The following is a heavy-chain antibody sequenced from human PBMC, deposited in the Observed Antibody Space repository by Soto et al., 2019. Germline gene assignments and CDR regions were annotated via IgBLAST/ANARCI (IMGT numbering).Heavy chain of an antibody. V-gene: IGHV4-31*03. D-gene: IGHD3-10*01. CDR2: IYYSGST. CDR1: GGSISSGGYY. J-gene: IGHJ6*03. Sequence: SETLSLTCTVSGGSISSGGYYWSWIRQHPGKGLEWIGYIYYSGSTYYNPSLKSRVTISVDTSKNQFSLKLSSVTAADTAVYYCARVGNGSGSYRPGLGGYYYYYYMDVWGKGTTVTVSS. CDR3: ARVGNGSGSYRPGLGGYYYYYYMDV.